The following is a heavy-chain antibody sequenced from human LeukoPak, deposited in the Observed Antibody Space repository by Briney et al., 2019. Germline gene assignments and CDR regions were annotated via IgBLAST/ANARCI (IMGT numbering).Heavy chain of an antibody. J-gene: IGHJ3*02. CDR3: ASDSGGRRDAFNI. CDR2: INHSGST. CDR1: GGSFNGYY. Sequence: PSETLSLTCAVYGGSFNGYYWSWIRQPPGKGLEWIGEINHSGSTNYNPSLKSRVTISVDTSKNQFSLKLTSVTAADTAVYYCASDSGGRRDAFNIWGQGTMVTVSS. V-gene: IGHV4-34*01. D-gene: IGHD2-21*01.